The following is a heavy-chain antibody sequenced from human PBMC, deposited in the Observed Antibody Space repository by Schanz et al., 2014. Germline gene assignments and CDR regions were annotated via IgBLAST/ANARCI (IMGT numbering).Heavy chain of an antibody. D-gene: IGHD5-12*01. CDR1: GFIFSNSW. Sequence: EVQLVESGGGLVQPGGSLRLSCAASGFIFSNSWMSWVRQAPGKGLEWVANIKQDGSEKYYVDSVKGRFTISRDTPKNTLYVQMNSLRADDTAVYYCAKELNRRGGQTNFYYYYGMDVWGQGTTVTVSS. CDR3: AKELNRRGGQTNFYYYYGMDV. CDR2: IKQDGSEK. V-gene: IGHV3-7*01. J-gene: IGHJ6*02.